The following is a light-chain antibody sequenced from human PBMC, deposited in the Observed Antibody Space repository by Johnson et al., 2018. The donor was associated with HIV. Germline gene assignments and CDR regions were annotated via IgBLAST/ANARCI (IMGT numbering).Light chain of an antibody. Sequence: QSVLTQPPSVSAAPGQKVTISCSGSSSNIGRNYVSWYQQLPGTAPKLLIFDNNKRPSGIPDRFSASKSGTSATLGITGLQTGAEADYHCGTWDSSLSAYVFGTGTKVTVL. CDR3: GTWDSSLSAYV. J-gene: IGLJ1*01. V-gene: IGLV1-51*01. CDR2: DNN. CDR1: SSNIGRNY.